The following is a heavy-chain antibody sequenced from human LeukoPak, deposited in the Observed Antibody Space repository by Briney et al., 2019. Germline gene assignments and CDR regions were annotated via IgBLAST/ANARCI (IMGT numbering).Heavy chain of an antibody. CDR2: IYQSGST. CDR3: ARLGYCSGGSCYYYYYMDV. D-gene: IGHD2-15*01. CDR1: GYSIRSGYH. Sequence: SETLSLTCSVSGYSIRSGYHWAWFRQAPGKGLEWMGSIYQSGSTYDNLSLKSRVTLSVDTSRNQFSLKLTSVTAADTAAYYCARLGYCSGGSCYYYYYMDVWGKGTTVTVSS. J-gene: IGHJ6*03. V-gene: IGHV4-38-2*02.